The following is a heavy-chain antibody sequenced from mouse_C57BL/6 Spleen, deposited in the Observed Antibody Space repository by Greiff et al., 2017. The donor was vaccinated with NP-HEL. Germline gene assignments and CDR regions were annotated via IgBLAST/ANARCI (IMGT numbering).Heavy chain of an antibody. Sequence: VKLMESGAELARPGASVKLSCKASGYTFTSYGISWVKQRTGQGLEWIGEIYPRSGNTYYNEKFKGKATLTADKSSSTAYMELRSLTSEDSAVYFCARSDYYYGSRGYWGQGTTLTVSS. CDR1: GYTFTSYG. V-gene: IGHV1-81*01. CDR2: IYPRSGNT. D-gene: IGHD1-1*01. J-gene: IGHJ2*01. CDR3: ARSDYYYGSRGY.